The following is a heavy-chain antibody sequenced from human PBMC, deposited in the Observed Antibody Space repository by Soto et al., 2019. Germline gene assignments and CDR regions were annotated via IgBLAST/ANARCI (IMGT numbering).Heavy chain of an antibody. D-gene: IGHD1-1*01. CDR3: AKNQDWNRPDPGAFDV. J-gene: IGHJ3*01. Sequence: VQLSQSGGGLVQRGGSLRLSCEGSGFTFGDYGINWVRQAPGKGLEWVSGISGSGNQIDYSTSVEGRFTISRDNSKSTVFLQMNGLSAGDTAVYFCAKNQDWNRPDPGAFDVWGQGTMVTVSS. V-gene: IGHV3-23*01. CDR1: GFTFGDYG. CDR2: ISGSGNQI.